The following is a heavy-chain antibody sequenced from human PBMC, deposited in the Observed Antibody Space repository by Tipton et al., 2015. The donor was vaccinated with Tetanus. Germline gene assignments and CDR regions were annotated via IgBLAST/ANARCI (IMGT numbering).Heavy chain of an antibody. CDR3: AGTSGYLYSNH. V-gene: IGHV4-34*01. CDR1: GGSFSGYY. J-gene: IGHJ1*01. CDR2: INHSGST. Sequence: TLSLTCAVYGGSFSGYYWTWIRQPPGKGLEWIGEINHSGSTNYNPSLKSRVAMSVDTSKNQLSLKLSSVTSADTAVYYCAGTSGYLYSNHWGQGTLVTVSS. D-gene: IGHD3-3*01.